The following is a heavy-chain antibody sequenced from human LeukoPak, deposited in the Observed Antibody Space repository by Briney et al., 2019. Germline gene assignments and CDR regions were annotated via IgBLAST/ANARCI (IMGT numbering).Heavy chain of an antibody. J-gene: IGHJ3*02. CDR2: ISSSSSYI. CDR1: GFTFSSYS. D-gene: IGHD3-10*01. V-gene: IGHV3-21*01. CDR3: ARDGPSGVDAFDI. Sequence: GGSLRLSCAASGFTFSSYSMNWVRQAPGKGLEWVSSISSSSSYIYYADSVKGRFTISRDNAKNSLYLQMNGLRAEDTAVYYCARDGPSGVDAFDIWGQGTMVTVSS.